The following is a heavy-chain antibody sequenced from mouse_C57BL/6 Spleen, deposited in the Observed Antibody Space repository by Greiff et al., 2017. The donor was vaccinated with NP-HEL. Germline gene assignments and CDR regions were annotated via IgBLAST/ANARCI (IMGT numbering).Heavy chain of an antibody. CDR2: ISYSGST. V-gene: IGHV3-1*01. CDR1: GYSITSGYD. Sequence: EVQRVESGPGMVKPSQSLSLTCTVTGYSITSGYDWHWIRHFPGNKLEWMGYISYSGSTNYNPSLKSRISITHDTSKNHFFLKLNSVTTEDTATYYCARDRGPHYYGSSYGYFDVWGTGTTVTVSS. CDR3: ARDRGPHYYGSSYGYFDV. D-gene: IGHD1-1*01. J-gene: IGHJ1*03.